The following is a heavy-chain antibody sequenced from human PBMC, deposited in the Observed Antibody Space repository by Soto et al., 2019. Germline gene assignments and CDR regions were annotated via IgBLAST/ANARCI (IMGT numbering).Heavy chain of an antibody. V-gene: IGHV1-69*01. CDR1: GGTFSSYA. CDR2: IIPIFGTA. J-gene: IGHJ6*02. CDR3: ARVAIWLQFYYYYYGMDV. D-gene: IGHD5-12*01. Sequence: QVQLVQSGAEVKKPGSSVKVSCKASGGTFSSYAISWVRQAPGQGLEWMGGIIPIFGTANYAQKFQGRVTITADESTRTAYMELSSLRSEDTAVYYCARVAIWLQFYYYYYGMDVWGQGTTVTVSS.